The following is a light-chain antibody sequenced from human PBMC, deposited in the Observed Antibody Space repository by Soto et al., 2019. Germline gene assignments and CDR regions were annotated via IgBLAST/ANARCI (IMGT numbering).Light chain of an antibody. V-gene: IGKV1-6*01. Sequence: AIQMTQFPPSLSAPVRDRVTITCRASQDIRNDLGWYQQKPVKAPKLLIFAASTLQSGVPSRFSGSGSGTPFTLTISSLKSEDVATFYRLNDSIYQRTFGKGTKVKIK. J-gene: IGKJ1*01. CDR3: LNDSIYQRT. CDR1: QDIRND. CDR2: AAS.